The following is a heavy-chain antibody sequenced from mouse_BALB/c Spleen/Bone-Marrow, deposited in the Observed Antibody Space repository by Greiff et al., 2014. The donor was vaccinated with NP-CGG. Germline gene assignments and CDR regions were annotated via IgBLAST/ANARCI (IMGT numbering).Heavy chain of an antibody. V-gene: IGHV1-82*01. CDR1: GYAFSSSW. CDR2: IYPGDGDT. Sequence: QVQLKPSGPELVKPGASVKISCTGSGYAFSSSWMNWVKQRPGQGLEWIGRIYPGDGDTNSNGRFKGKATLTADRSSNTAYMQLSSLTSVDSAVYFCARSAYYGSSYGAMDYWGQGTSVTVSS. CDR3: ARSAYYGSSYGAMDY. J-gene: IGHJ4*01. D-gene: IGHD1-1*01.